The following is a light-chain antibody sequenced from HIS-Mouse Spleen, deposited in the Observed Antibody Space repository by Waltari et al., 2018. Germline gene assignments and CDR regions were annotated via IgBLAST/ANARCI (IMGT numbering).Light chain of an antibody. CDR2: WAS. V-gene: IGKV4-1*01. Sequence: DIVMTQSPDSLAVSLGERATINCKSSQSVLYSSKNKTDLAWYQQEPGQPPKLLIYWASTRESGVPDRFSGSGSGTDFTLTISSLQAEDVAVYYCQQYYSTPYTFGQGTKLEIK. CDR1: QSVLYSSKNKTD. J-gene: IGKJ2*01. CDR3: QQYYSTPYT.